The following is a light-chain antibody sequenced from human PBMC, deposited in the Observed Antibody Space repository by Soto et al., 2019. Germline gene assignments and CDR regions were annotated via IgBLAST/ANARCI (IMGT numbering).Light chain of an antibody. J-gene: IGKJ3*01. CDR1: QSVSSSY. CDR3: QHYGTSAL. V-gene: IGKV3-20*01. CDR2: GAS. Sequence: EIVLTQSPGTLSLSPGERATLSCRASQSVSSSYLAWYQQKPGQAPRLLIYGASSRATGIPHRFSVSGSGTDFTLTISRLEPEDFAVYYCQHYGTSALFGPGTKVDIK.